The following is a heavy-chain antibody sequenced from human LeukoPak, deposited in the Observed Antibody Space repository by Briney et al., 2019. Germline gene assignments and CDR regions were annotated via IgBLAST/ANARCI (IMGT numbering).Heavy chain of an antibody. V-gene: IGHV3-15*07. CDR3: TTRIAVAGTFDY. CDR2: IKSKTDGGTT. CDR1: GFTFSNAW. Sequence: PGGSLRLSCAASGFTFSNAWMNWVRQAPGKGLEWVSRIKSKTDGGTTDYAAPVKGRFTISRDDSKNTLYLQMNSLKPEDTAVYYCTTRIAVAGTFDYWGQGTLVTVSS. D-gene: IGHD6-19*01. J-gene: IGHJ4*02.